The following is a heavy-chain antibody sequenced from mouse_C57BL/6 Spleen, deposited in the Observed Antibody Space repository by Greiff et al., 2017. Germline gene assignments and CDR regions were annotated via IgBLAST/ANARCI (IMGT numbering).Heavy chain of an antibody. V-gene: IGHV1-69*01. Sequence: QVQLQQSGAELVMPGPSVKLSCKASGYTFTSYWMPWVKQRPGQGLEWIGEIDPSDSYTNYNQKFKGKSTLTVDKSSSTAYMQLSSLTSEDSAVYYCAIYYDYSFAYWGQGTLVTVSA. J-gene: IGHJ3*01. D-gene: IGHD2-4*01. CDR3: AIYYDYSFAY. CDR2: IDPSDSYT. CDR1: GYTFTSYW.